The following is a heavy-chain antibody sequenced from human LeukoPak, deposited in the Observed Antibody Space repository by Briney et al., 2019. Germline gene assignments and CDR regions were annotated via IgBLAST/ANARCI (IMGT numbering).Heavy chain of an antibody. CDR1: GFTFDDYA. CDR3: AKNIEQLWLDY. Sequence: GGSLRLSCAASGFTFDDYAMHWVRQAPGKGLEWVSLISRDGGSTYYADSVKGRFTSSREKSKNSLYLQMNSLRTEDTALYYCAKNIEQLWLDYWGEGTLVSVSS. V-gene: IGHV3-43*02. D-gene: IGHD5-18*01. J-gene: IGHJ4*02. CDR2: ISRDGGST.